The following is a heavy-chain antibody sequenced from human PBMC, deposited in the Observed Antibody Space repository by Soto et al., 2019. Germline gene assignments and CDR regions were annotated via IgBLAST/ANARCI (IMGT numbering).Heavy chain of an antibody. J-gene: IGHJ4*02. Sequence: QVQLVESGGGVVQPGRSLRLSCAASGFTFSSYAMHWVRQAPGKGLEWVAVISYDGSNKYYADSVKGRFTISRDNSKNTLYLQMNSLRAADPAVYYCARASNGWYYDYWGQGTLVTVSS. CDR2: ISYDGSNK. CDR3: ARASNGWYYDY. V-gene: IGHV3-30-3*01. D-gene: IGHD6-19*01. CDR1: GFTFSSYA.